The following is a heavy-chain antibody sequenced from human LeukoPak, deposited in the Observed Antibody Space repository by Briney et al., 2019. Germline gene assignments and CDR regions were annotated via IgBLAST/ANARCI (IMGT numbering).Heavy chain of an antibody. CDR1: GGTFSSYA. CDR3: ASGYCSSTSCYPYYMDV. V-gene: IGHV1-69*05. J-gene: IGHJ6*03. CDR2: IIPIFGTA. D-gene: IGHD2-2*01. Sequence: SVKVSCKASGGTFSSYAISWVRQAPGQGLEWMGGIIPIFGTANYAQKFQGRVTITTDESTSTAYMELSSLRSEDTAVYYCASGYCSSTSCYPYYMDVSRKGTTVTVSS.